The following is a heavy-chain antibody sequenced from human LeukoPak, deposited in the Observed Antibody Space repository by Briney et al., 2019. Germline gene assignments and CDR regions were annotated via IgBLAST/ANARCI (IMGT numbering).Heavy chain of an antibody. D-gene: IGHD1-26*01. V-gene: IGHV3-48*03. J-gene: IGHJ3*02. CDR3: ARDDGGSFSTTFDI. Sequence: GGSLRLSCAASGFTFSSYEMNWVRQAPGKGLGWVSYISSSGSTIYYADSVKGRFTISRDNAKNSLYLQMNSLRAEDTALYYCARDDGGSFSTTFDIWGQGTMVTVSS. CDR2: ISSSGSTI. CDR1: GFTFSSYE.